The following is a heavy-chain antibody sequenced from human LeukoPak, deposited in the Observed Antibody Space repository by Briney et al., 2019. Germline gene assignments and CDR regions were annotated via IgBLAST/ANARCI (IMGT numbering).Heavy chain of an antibody. D-gene: IGHD5-12*01. CDR2: IIPMINTP. J-gene: IGHJ4*02. CDR1: GGTFRTFA. Sequence: SVKVSCKASGGTFRTFAINWVRQAPGKGLEWMGGIIPMINTPKYAQKFQGRVTLTADESTSTAYMELSSLRSEDTAFYYCARDPGHSGGQNWGQGTLVTVSS. CDR3: ARDPGHSGGQN. V-gene: IGHV1-69*13.